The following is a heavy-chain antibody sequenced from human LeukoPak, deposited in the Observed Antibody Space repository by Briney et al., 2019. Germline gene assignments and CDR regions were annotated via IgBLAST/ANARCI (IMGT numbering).Heavy chain of an antibody. V-gene: IGHV3-30-3*01. D-gene: IGHD3-9*01. CDR1: GFTFSSYV. CDR2: ISYGGSNK. J-gene: IGHJ4*02. CDR3: ARARRPYDILTAYDY. Sequence: GGSLRLSCAASGFTFSSYVMYWVRQAPGKGLEWVAVISYGGSNKYYADSVKGRLTISRDNSKNTMYLQMNSLRAEDTAVYYCARARRPYDILTAYDYWGQGTLVTVSS.